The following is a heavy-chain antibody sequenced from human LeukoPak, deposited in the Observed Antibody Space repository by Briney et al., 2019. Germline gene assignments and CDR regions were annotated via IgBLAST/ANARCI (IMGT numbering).Heavy chain of an antibody. J-gene: IGHJ4*02. CDR2: IKGKTDGGTT. D-gene: IGHD5-12*01. V-gene: IGHV3-15*01. CDR3: TTDRRASSGYEVY. CDR1: GFTFSNVW. Sequence: GGSLRLSCVAAGFTFSNVWMSWVRQAPGKGLEWVGRIKGKTDGGTTDCATHVKGRFTISRDDSENTLFLQMNSLKTEDTAVYYCTTDRRASSGYEVYWGQGTLVTVSS.